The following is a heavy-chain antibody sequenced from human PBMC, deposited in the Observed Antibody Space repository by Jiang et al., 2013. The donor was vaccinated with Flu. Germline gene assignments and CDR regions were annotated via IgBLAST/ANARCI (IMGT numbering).Heavy chain of an antibody. Sequence: TLSLTCIVSGDSVSSYYWSWIRQPPGKGLEWIAYIYHTGSTDYNPSLKSRVTISLDTSKNQFSLKLSSVTAADTAVYYCARDPGGASTFFDFWGQGTLVAVSS. CDR2: IYHTGST. D-gene: IGHD1-26*01. CDR1: GDSVSSYY. V-gene: IGHV4-59*02. CDR3: ARDPGGASTFFDF. J-gene: IGHJ4*02.